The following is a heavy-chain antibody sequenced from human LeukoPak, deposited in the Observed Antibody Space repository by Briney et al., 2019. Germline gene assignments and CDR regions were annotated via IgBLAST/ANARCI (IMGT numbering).Heavy chain of an antibody. V-gene: IGHV4-34*01. J-gene: IGHJ6*03. D-gene: IGHD2-15*01. CDR1: GGSFSGYY. CDR3: ARQNLYCSGGSCYEAYYYYYMDV. Sequence: SETLSLTCAVYGGSFSGYYWSWIRQPPGMGLEWIGEINHSGGTNYNPSLKSRVTISVDTSKNQFSLKLSSVTAADTAVYYCARQNLYCSGGSCYEAYYYYYMDVWGKGTTVTISS. CDR2: INHSGGT.